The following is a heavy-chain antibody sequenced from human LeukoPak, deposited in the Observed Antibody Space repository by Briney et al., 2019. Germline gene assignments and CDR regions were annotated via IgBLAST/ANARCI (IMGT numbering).Heavy chain of an antibody. CDR3: ARTFQLERPTPPDY. J-gene: IGHJ4*02. CDR2: INPSGGST. D-gene: IGHD1-1*01. Sequence: ASVKVSCKASRYTFTGYDMHWVRQAPGQGLEWMGIINPSGGSTSYAQKFQGRVTMTRDMSTSTVYMELSSLRSEDTAVYYCARTFQLERPTPPDYWGQGTLVTVSS. V-gene: IGHV1-46*01. CDR1: RYTFTGYD.